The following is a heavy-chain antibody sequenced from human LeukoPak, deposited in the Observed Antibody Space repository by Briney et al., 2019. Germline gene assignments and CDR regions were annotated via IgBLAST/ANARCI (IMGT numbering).Heavy chain of an antibody. J-gene: IGHJ4*02. CDR3: ARDDGVGATSSKMKGY. CDR1: GGSISSSSYY. CDR2: IYYSGST. D-gene: IGHD1-26*01. Sequence: SETLSLTCTVSGGSISSSSYYWGWIRQPPGKGLEWIGSIYYSGSTYYNPSLKNRVTISVDTSKNQFSLKLSSVTAADTAVYYCARDDGVGATSSKMKGYWGPGTLVTVSS. V-gene: IGHV4-39*07.